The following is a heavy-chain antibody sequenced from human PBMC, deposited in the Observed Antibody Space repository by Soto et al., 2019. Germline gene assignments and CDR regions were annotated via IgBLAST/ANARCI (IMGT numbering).Heavy chain of an antibody. J-gene: IGHJ4*02. CDR1: GFTFSNYD. D-gene: IGHD6-13*01. V-gene: IGHV3-33*01. CDR3: ARDRGISAADHTLYFDS. CDR2: IWYDGSTE. Sequence: QVHLVESGGGVVQTGMSLRLSCAAYGFTFSNYDIHWVRQAPGKGLEWVALIWYDGSTEYYADTAKGRFTISRDNHKKTVYLQMNSQTAEDTSFYYCARDRGISAADHTLYFDSWGQGTLVTVSS.